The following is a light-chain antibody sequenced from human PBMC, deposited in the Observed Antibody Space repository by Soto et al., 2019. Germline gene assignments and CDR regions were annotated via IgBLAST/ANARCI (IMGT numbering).Light chain of an antibody. CDR1: QGINSK. V-gene: IGKV3-15*01. Sequence: VMTYSPATLAVSPVGIVTVSCRASQGINSKLAWYQHKEGQAPRLLISGEYTGATGIQARFSGSGSGTEFTITINSMQYEDSAVYYCKQYHTWPVNCGGGTTGDIK. CDR3: KQYHTWPVN. CDR2: GEY. J-gene: IGKJ4*01.